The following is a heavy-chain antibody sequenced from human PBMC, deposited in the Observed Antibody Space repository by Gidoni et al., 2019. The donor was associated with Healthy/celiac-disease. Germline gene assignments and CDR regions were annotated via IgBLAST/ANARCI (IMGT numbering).Heavy chain of an antibody. CDR3: AREGYDSSRDAFDI. CDR1: GFTFSSYG. CDR2: IWYDGSNK. Sequence: QVQLVESGGGVVQPGRSLRFSCAASGFTFSSYGMHWVRQAPGKGLEWVAVIWYDGSNKYYADSVKGRFTISRDNSKNTLYLQMNSLRAEDTAVYYCAREGYDSSRDAFDIWGQGTMVTVSS. J-gene: IGHJ3*02. D-gene: IGHD3-22*01. V-gene: IGHV3-33*01.